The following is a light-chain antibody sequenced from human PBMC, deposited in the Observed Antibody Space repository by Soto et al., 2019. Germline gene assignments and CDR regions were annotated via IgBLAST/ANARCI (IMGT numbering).Light chain of an antibody. J-gene: IGLJ1*01. CDR1: RSDVGGYNY. V-gene: IGLV2-14*01. Sequence: QSVLTPPASVSGSPGQSITISCTGTRSDVGGYNYVSWYQQHPGKAPKLMIYDVSNRPSGVSNRFSGSKSGNTASLTISGLQAEDEADYYCSSYTSSSTPYVFGTGTKVTVL. CDR2: DVS. CDR3: SSYTSSSTPYV.